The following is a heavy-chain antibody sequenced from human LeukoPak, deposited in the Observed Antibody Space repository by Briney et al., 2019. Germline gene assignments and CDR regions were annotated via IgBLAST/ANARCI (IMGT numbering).Heavy chain of an antibody. CDR3: ARVGWLHAFDL. CDR2: IYHSGST. Sequence: PSETLSLTCAVAGRSVSSGCNSWCSIRQQTGKGLEWIGYIYHSGSTYYNPSLKSRVTISVDRSKNQFSLKLSSVTAADTGVYYCARVGWLHAFDLWGQGTMVRVSS. V-gene: IGHV4-30-2*01. CDR1: GRSVSSGCNS. J-gene: IGHJ3*01. D-gene: IGHD5-12*01.